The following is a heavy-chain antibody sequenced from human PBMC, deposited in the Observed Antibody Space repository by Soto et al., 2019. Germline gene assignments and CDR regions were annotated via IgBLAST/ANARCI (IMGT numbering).Heavy chain of an antibody. J-gene: IGHJ4*02. CDR3: AIISTHQYDNCGHYSGTSYFAS. V-gene: IGHV4-38-2*01. Sequence: SGDDWVWIRKPPGKGMEWIGGVYHSGRSQYDPSLKTRVTISVDTSENQFSLKLTSVTAADTAVYYCAIISTHQYDNCGHYSGTSYFASCRQGSLAT. D-gene: IGHD3-3*01. CDR2: VYHSGRS. CDR1: SGDD.